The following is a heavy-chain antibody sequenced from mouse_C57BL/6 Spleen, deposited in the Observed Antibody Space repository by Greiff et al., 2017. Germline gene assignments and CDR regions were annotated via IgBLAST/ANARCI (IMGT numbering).Heavy chain of an antibody. V-gene: IGHV1-19*01. Sequence: VQLQQSGPVLVKPGASVKMSCKASGYTFTDYYMNWVKQSHGKSLEWIGVINPYNGGPSYNQKFKGKATLTVDKSSSTAYMELHSLTSEDSAVYYCAIGGDYGVRWFAFWGQGTLVTVSA. D-gene: IGHD2-4*01. CDR3: AIGGDYGVRWFAF. J-gene: IGHJ3*01. CDR1: GYTFTDYY. CDR2: INPYNGGP.